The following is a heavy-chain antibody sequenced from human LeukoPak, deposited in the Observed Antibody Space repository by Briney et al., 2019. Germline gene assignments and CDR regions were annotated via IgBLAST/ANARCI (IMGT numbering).Heavy chain of an antibody. D-gene: IGHD6-13*01. J-gene: IGHJ4*02. CDR1: GGSFSGYY. Sequence: SETLSLTCAVYGGSFSGYYWSWIRQPPGKGLEWIGEINHSGSTNYNPSLKSRVTISVDTSKNQFSLKLSSVTAADTAVYYCARRSAGTKLWDYWGQGTLVTVSS. V-gene: IGHV4-34*01. CDR3: ARRSAGTKLWDY. CDR2: INHSGST.